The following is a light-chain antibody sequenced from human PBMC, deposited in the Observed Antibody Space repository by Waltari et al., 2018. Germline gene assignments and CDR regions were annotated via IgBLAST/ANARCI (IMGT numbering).Light chain of an antibody. J-gene: IGLJ2*01. V-gene: IGLV3-25*03. CDR1: ALPKQE. Sequence: SYELTQPPSVSVSPGQTARITCSRDALPKQEAYWYPQRPGQAPALVIYRDTERPSGIPERFSGSSSGTTVTLTISGVQAEDEADYYCQSADSSNTYVVFGGGTKLTVL. CDR2: RDT. CDR3: QSADSSNTYVV.